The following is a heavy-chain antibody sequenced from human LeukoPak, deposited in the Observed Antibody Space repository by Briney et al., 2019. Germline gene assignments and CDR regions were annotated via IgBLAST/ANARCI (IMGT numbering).Heavy chain of an antibody. D-gene: IGHD2-21*02. CDR3: AKVPYCGGDCYLYFDY. CDR2: ISGSGGST. Sequence: GGSLRLSCAASGFTFSNYAMSWVRQAPGKGLEWVSAISGSGGSTYYADSVKGRFTISRDNSKNTLYLQMNSLRAEDTAVYYCAKVPYCGGDCYLYFDYWGQGTLVTVSS. V-gene: IGHV3-23*01. CDR1: GFTFSNYA. J-gene: IGHJ4*02.